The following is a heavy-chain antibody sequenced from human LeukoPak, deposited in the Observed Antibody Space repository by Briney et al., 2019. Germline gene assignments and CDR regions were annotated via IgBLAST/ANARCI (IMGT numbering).Heavy chain of an antibody. J-gene: IGHJ3*02. CDR3: TTYNSRDAFDI. V-gene: IGHV3-15*01. CDR1: GFTVSNAW. D-gene: IGHD2/OR15-2a*01. CDR2: IKSKGDGGTT. Sequence: GGSLPLSRAASGFTVSNAWMSWVRQAPGKGLEWVGRIKSKGDGGTTDHAAPVKGRFYISRDDSKNTLNLQMNSLKTEDAAVYYCTTYNSRDAFDIWGKRAMVTVSS.